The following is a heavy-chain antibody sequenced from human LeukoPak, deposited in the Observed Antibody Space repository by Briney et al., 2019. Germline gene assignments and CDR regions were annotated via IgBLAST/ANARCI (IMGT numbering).Heavy chain of an antibody. CDR3: ARDTAATGTLALDY. CDR2: ISYDGSNK. Sequence: GGSLRLSCAASGFTFSSYAMHWVRQAPGKGLEWVAVISYDGSNKYYADSVKGRFTISRDKSNNTLYLQMNSLRPEDTAVYYCARDTAATGTLALDYWDQGTLVTVSS. CDR1: GFTFSSYA. J-gene: IGHJ4*02. V-gene: IGHV3-30-3*01. D-gene: IGHD6-13*01.